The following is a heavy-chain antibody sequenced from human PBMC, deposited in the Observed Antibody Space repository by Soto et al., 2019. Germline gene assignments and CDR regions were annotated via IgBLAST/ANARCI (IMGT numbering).Heavy chain of an antibody. V-gene: IGHV2-5*01. D-gene: IGHD3-10*01. Sequence: QITLKESGPTLVKPTQTLTLTCTFSGFSLSTSGVGVSWIRQPPGKALEWLALIYWNDDKRYSPSLKSRLTITKDTPKNQVVLTMSNMDPVDTATYLCAHRPEYGSGTYLLDYWGQGTLVTVSS. CDR1: GFSLSTSGVG. CDR2: IYWNDDK. J-gene: IGHJ4*02. CDR3: AHRPEYGSGTYLLDY.